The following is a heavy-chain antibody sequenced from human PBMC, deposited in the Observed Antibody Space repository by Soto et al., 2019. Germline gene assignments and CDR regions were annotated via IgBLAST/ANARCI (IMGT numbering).Heavy chain of an antibody. V-gene: IGHV1-69*06. CDR1: GGTFSSYA. CDR3: ARTAPFTIFGVALGDYYYYGMDV. J-gene: IGHJ6*02. D-gene: IGHD3-3*01. Sequence: GASVKVSCKASGGTFSSYAISWVRQAPGQGLEWMGGIIPIFGTANYAQKFQGRVTITADKSTSTAYMELSSLRSEDTAVYYCARTAPFTIFGVALGDYYYYGMDVWGQGTTVTVSS. CDR2: IIPIFGTA.